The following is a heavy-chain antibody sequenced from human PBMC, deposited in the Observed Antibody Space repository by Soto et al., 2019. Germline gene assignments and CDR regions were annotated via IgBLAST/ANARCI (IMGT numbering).Heavy chain of an antibody. D-gene: IGHD3-22*01. Sequence: SVKVSCKASGFTFTRSAVQWVRQARGQRLEWIGWIVVGSGNTNYAQKFQERVTITRDMSTSTAYMELSSLRSEDTAVYYCAASGRAGYYSYYYYGMDVWGQGTTVTVSS. CDR2: IVVGSGNT. J-gene: IGHJ6*02. CDR1: GFTFTRSA. V-gene: IGHV1-58*01. CDR3: AASGRAGYYSYYYYGMDV.